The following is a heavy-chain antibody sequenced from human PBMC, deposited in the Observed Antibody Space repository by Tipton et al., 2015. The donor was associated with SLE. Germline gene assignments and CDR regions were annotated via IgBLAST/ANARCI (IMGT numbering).Heavy chain of an antibody. Sequence: TLSLTCAVYGGSFSDYSWSWIRQPPGKGLEWIGEINHSGSTNYNPSLKSRVTISVDTSKIQFSLKLSSVTAADTAVYYCARGRLLEWLSTYYSYYGIDVWGHGTTVTVSS. CDR2: INHSGST. J-gene: IGHJ6*02. CDR1: GGSFSDYS. V-gene: IGHV4-34*01. CDR3: ARGRLLEWLSTYYSYYGIDV. D-gene: IGHD3-3*01.